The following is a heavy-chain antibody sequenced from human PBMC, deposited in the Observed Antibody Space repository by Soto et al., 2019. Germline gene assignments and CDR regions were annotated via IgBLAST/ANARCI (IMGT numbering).Heavy chain of an antibody. Sequence: ASVKVSCKASGYTFTSYGIIWARQAPGQGLEWMGWISAYNGNTNYAQKLQGRVTITRDTSASTAYMELSSLRSEDTAVYYCARGYCSSTSCYEGYRWFDPWGQGTLVTVSS. D-gene: IGHD2-2*01. CDR2: ISAYNGNT. V-gene: IGHV1-18*01. J-gene: IGHJ5*02. CDR1: GYTFTSYG. CDR3: ARGYCSSTSCYEGYRWFDP.